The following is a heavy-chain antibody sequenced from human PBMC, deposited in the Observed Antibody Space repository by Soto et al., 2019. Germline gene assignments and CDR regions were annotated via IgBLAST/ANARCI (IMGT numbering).Heavy chain of an antibody. CDR2: IYYSGST. J-gene: IGHJ4*02. CDR1: GGSISSSSYY. V-gene: IGHV4-39*01. Sequence: SETLSLTCTVSGGSISSSSYYWGWIRQPPGKGLEWIGSIYYSGSTYYNPSLKSRVTISVDTSKNQFSLKLSSVTAADTAVYYCARTYYYDSSGYYYWGQGTLVTVSS. CDR3: ARTYYYDSSGYYY. D-gene: IGHD3-22*01.